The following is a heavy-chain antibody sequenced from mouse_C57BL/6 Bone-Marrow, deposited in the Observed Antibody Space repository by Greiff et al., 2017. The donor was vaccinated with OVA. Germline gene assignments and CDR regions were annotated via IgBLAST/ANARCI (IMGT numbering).Heavy chain of an antibody. CDR3: ARGLLKENYFDY. CDR2: IYPGDGDT. Sequence: VQLVESGAELVKPGASVKISCKASGYAFSSYWMNWVKQRPGKGLEWIGQIYPGDGDTNYNGKFKGKATLTADKSSSTAYMQLSSLTSEDSAVYFCARGLLKENYFDYWGQGTTLTVSS. J-gene: IGHJ2*01. CDR1: GYAFSSYW. D-gene: IGHD1-1*01. V-gene: IGHV1-80*01.